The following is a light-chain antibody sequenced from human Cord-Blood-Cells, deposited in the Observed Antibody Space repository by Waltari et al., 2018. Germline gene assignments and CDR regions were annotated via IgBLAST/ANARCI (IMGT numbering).Light chain of an antibody. CDR3: QQYNSYSYT. Sequence: DIKMTQSPPTLSASVGNRVTITCRASQSISSWLAWYQQKPGKAPKLLIYKASSLESGVPSRFSGSGSGTEFTLTISSLQPDDFATYYCQQYNSYSYTFGQGTKLEIK. J-gene: IGKJ2*01. V-gene: IGKV1-5*03. CDR1: QSISSW. CDR2: KAS.